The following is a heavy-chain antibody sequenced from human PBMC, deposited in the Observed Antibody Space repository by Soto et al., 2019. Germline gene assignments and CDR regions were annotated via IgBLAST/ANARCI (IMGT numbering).Heavy chain of an antibody. V-gene: IGHV3-73*02. J-gene: IGHJ4*02. D-gene: IGHD5-18*01. Sequence: EVQLVECGGGLVQPGGSLKLSCAASGFTFSDSAMHWVRQASGKGLEWVGRIRNKTNNYATAYNAPVKGRFTISRDDSKNTVYLQLNSLKLDDTAVYYCTSRRDWTAVDPLDYWGQGTLVTVSS. CDR3: TSRRDWTAVDPLDY. CDR2: IRNKTNNYAT. CDR1: GFTFSDSA.